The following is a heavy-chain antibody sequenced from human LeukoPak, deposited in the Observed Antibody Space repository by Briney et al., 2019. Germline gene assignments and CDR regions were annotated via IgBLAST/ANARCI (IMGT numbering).Heavy chain of an antibody. J-gene: IGHJ6*03. CDR2: IYYSGST. CDR3: ARSVEGYCRGGSCYYYSYYMDV. V-gene: IGHV4-59*02. D-gene: IGHD2-15*01. Sequence: SETLSLTCTVSGGSVSSYYWSWIRNPPGQGLEWIGYIYYSGSTNYNPSLKSRVTISVDTSKNQFSLKLSSVTAAGTAMYYCARSVEGYCRGGSCYYYSYYMDVWGKGTTVTVSS. CDR1: GGSVSSYY.